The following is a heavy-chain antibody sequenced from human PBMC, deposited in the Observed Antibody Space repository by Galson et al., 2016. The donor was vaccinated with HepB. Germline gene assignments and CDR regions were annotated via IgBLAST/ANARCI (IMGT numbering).Heavy chain of an antibody. CDR2: IHESGTT. D-gene: IGHD3-22*01. V-gene: IGHV4-34*01. CDR3: ARGNIDFTMVMVVFTGASYYFDY. J-gene: IGHJ4*02. CDR1: GGSFSGHY. Sequence: TLSLTCAVYGGSFSGHYWSWIRQSPGKGLEWIGEIHESGTTNYNPSLKTRVTMSRGTSKNQVSLKLGSVTAADTAVYYCARGNIDFTMVMVVFTGASYYFDYWGRGVLVTVSS.